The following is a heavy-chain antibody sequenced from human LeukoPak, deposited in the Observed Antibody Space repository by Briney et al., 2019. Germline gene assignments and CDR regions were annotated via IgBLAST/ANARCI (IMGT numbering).Heavy chain of an antibody. CDR3: ARGATVHLDF. CDR2: IYYSGST. J-gene: IGHJ4*02. V-gene: IGHV4-31*03. CDR1: GGSISSGGYY. D-gene: IGHD4-11*01. Sequence: SETLSLTCTVSGGSISSGGYYWSWIRQHPGKGLEWIGYIYYSGSTFYNPSLKSRTTISLDTSKNQLSLKLSSVTAADTAVYYCARGATVHLDFWGQGTLVTVSS.